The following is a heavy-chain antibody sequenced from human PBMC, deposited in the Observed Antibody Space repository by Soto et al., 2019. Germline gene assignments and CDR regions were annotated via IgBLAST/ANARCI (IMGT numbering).Heavy chain of an antibody. CDR1: GYTFTGYY. CDR3: ARFRDYDYIWGSPPRGYFDY. CDR2: INPNSGGT. D-gene: IGHD3-16*01. Sequence: GASVKVSCKASGYTFTGYYMHWVRQAPGQGLEWMGWINPNSGGTNYAQKFQGWVTMTRDTSISTAYMEPSRLRSDDTAVYYCARFRDYDYIWGSPPRGYFDYWGQGTLVTVSS. J-gene: IGHJ4*02. V-gene: IGHV1-2*04.